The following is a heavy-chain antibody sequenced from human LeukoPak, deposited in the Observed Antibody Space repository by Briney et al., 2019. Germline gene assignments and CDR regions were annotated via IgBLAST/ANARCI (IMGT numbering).Heavy chain of an antibody. D-gene: IGHD1-14*01. CDR1: GGPISRSSYS. CDR3: TRHRRGSGSNWFDP. V-gene: IGHV4-39*01. J-gene: IGHJ5*02. CDR2: MYNSGTA. Sequence: PSETLSLTCTVSGGPISRSSYSWGWVRQPPGKGLEWIGSMYNSGTAYYNSSLKSRVTISADTSKNQFSLKLNSVTATDTAIYYCTRHRRGSGSNWFDPWGQGTLVTVSS.